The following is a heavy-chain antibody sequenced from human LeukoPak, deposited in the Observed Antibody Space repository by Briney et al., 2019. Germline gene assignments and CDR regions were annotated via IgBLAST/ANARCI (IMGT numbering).Heavy chain of an antibody. CDR1: GFTFSSYW. J-gene: IGHJ4*02. CDR3: VKDLGGATYFDY. CDR2: IKQDGSEK. Sequence: GGSLRLSCAASGFTFSSYWMSWVRQAPGKGLEWVANIKQDGSEKYYVDSVKGRFTISRDNAKNSLYLQMNSLRAEDTAVYYCVKDLGGATYFDYWGQGTLVTVSS. D-gene: IGHD1-26*01. V-gene: IGHV3-7*03.